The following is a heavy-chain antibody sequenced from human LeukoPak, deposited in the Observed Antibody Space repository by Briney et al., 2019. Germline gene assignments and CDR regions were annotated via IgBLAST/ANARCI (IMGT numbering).Heavy chain of an antibody. J-gene: IGHJ4*02. CDR2: INAGNGNT. CDR1: GYTFTSYA. V-gene: IGHV1-3*03. CDR3: ARVVKYSSGPLTDLLPYYFDS. D-gene: IGHD6-19*01. Sequence: ASVKVSCKASGYTFTSYAMHWVRQAPGQRLEWMGWINAGNGNTKYSQEFQGRVTISRDTSASTAYMELSSLRSEDMAVYYCARVVKYSSGPLTDLLPYYFDSWGQGTQVTVSS.